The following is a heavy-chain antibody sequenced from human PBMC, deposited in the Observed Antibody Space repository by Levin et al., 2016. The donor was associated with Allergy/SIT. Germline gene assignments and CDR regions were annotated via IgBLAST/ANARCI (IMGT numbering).Heavy chain of an antibody. Sequence: SVKVSCKASGGTFSSYAISWVRQAPEQGLEWMGGIIPIFGTANYAQKFQGRVTITADKSTSTAYMELSSLRSEDTAVYYCARENLDHYDSSGYYLDYWGQGTLVTVSS. D-gene: IGHD3-22*01. CDR3: ARENLDHYDSSGYYLDY. CDR2: IIPIFGTA. J-gene: IGHJ4*02. CDR1: GGTFSSYA. V-gene: IGHV1-69*06.